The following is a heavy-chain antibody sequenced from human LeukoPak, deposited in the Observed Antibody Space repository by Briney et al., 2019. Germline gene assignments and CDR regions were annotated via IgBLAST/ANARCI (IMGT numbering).Heavy chain of an antibody. CDR2: FDPEDGET. J-gene: IGHJ5*02. D-gene: IGHD2-2*01. CDR1: GYTLTELS. Sequence: ASVKVSCKVSGYTLTELSMHWVRQAPGKGLEWMGGFDPEDGETIYAQKFQGRVTMTEDTSTDTAYMELSSLRSEDTAVYYCATVPGEVVVSWFDPWGQGTLVTVSS. CDR3: ATVPGEVVVSWFDP. V-gene: IGHV1-24*01.